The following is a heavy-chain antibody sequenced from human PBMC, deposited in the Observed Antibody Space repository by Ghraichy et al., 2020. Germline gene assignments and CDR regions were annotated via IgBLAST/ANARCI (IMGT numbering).Heavy chain of an antibody. CDR2: IYYSGST. J-gene: IGHJ6*02. V-gene: IGHV4-59*08. CDR1: GGSISSYY. CDR3: ARHPGEYSSWSVGMDV. D-gene: IGHD6-6*01. Sequence: SETLSLTCTVSGGSISSYYWSWIRQPPGKGLEWIGYIYYSGSTNYNPSLKSRVTISVDTSKNQFSLKLSSVTAADTAVYYCARHPGEYSSWSVGMDVWGQGTTLTVS.